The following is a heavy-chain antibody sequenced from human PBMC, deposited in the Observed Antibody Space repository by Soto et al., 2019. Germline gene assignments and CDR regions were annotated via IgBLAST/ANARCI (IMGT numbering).Heavy chain of an antibody. CDR1: GGSISSGGYY. CDR3: ARIIPRDAFDI. V-gene: IGHV4-31*03. J-gene: IGHJ3*02. CDR2: IYYSGST. Sequence: SETLSLTCTVSGGSISSGGYYWSWIRQHPGKGLEWIGYIYYSGSTYYNPSLKSRVAISVDTSKNQFSLKLSSVTAADTAVYYCARIIPRDAFDIWGQGTMVTVSS.